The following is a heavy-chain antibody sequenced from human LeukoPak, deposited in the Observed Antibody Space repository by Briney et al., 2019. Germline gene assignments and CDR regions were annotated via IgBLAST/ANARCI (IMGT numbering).Heavy chain of an antibody. CDR3: ARDSGNNMCIF. CDR1: GYIFTDYF. Sequence: ASVKVSCTASGYIFTDYFLHWVRQAPGQGLEVMGRINPNTGATTFARKFQGRVTMTRDTSINTAYMELSRLTSDDTAVYFCARDSGNNMCIFWGQGTLVAVSA. V-gene: IGHV1-2*06. CDR2: INPNTGAT. J-gene: IGHJ1*01. D-gene: IGHD2-8*01.